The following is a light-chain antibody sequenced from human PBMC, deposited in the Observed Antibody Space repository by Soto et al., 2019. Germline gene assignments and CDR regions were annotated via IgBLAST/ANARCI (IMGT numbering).Light chain of an antibody. CDR2: GAS. Sequence: ELVLTQSPGTLSLSPGERATLSCRASQSVSSIYLAWYQQKPGQAPRLLIYGASSRATGIPDRFSGSGSGRDFTLTISRLEPEDFAVYYCQHYGSSQRTFGQGTKVEIK. V-gene: IGKV3-20*01. CDR1: QSVSSIY. CDR3: QHYGSSQRT. J-gene: IGKJ1*01.